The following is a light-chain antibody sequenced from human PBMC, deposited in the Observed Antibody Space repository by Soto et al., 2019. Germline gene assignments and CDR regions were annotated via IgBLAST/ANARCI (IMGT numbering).Light chain of an antibody. CDR2: DAS. J-gene: IGKJ1*01. Sequence: DIQMTQSPSTLSASVGDRVTITCRASQSISYWLAWYQQKPGKAPKVLIYDASSLQRGVPSRFSGSGSGTEFTLTISCLQPDDFATYYCQQYNSFPLTFGQGTKVETK. CDR1: QSISYW. V-gene: IGKV1-5*01. CDR3: QQYNSFPLT.